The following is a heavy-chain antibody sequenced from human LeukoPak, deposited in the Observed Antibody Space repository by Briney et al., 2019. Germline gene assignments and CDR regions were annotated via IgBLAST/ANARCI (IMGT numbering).Heavy chain of an antibody. V-gene: IGHV3-74*01. D-gene: IGHD3-10*01. CDR3: ARGADHGGSYYPD. CDR2: MKTDGTRI. Sequence: GGSLRLSCAASGFRFSNSWMHWVRQGPGKGPVWVSRMKTDGTRIEYADSVKGRFTISRDNAKNTLFLQMSSLRVEDTAVYYCARGADHGGSYYPDWGQGTRVTVSS. J-gene: IGHJ4*02. CDR1: GFRFSNSW.